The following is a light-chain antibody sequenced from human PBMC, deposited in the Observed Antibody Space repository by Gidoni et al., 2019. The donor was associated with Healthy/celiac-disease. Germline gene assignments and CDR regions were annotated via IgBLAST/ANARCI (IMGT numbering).Light chain of an antibody. CDR2: WAS. V-gene: IGKV4-1*01. CDR3: QQYYSTPWT. J-gene: IGKJ1*01. CDR1: QSVIYSPNNKNY. Sequence: DIVMTQAPDSLAVSLGERATINCKSRQSVIYSPNNKNYLAWYPQKPGQPPKLLIYWASTRESGVPDRFSGSGSGTDFTLTISSLQAEDVAVYYCQQYYSTPWTFGQGTKVEIK.